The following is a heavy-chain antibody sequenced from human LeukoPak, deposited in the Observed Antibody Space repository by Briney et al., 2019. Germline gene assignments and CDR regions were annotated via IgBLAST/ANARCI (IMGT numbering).Heavy chain of an antibody. Sequence: GGSLRLSCAASGFTFSIFWMSWVREAPGEGGEWGANIKQEGSEKYHVVSVKGRITNTRDNAKHSPYLQMNTLRAEDTAVYYCAATPPRRTEYTSGWYSGGDAFDIWGQGTMVTVSS. CDR1: GFTFSIFW. CDR3: AATPPRRTEYTSGWYSGGDAFDI. CDR2: IKQEGSEK. V-gene: IGHV3-7*01. D-gene: IGHD6-19*01. J-gene: IGHJ3*02.